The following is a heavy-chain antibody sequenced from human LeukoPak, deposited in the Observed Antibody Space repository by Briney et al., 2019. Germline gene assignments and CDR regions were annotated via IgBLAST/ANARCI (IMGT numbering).Heavy chain of an antibody. J-gene: IGHJ4*02. Sequence: EAGGSLRLSCAASGFTFSSYIMNWVRQAPGKGLEWVSPISSSSSYIDYADSVKGRFTISRDNAKNSLYLQMNSLRAEDTAVYYCARDSSGGYDFDYWGQGTLVTVSS. CDR1: GFTFSSYI. CDR3: ARDSSGGYDFDY. CDR2: ISSSSSYI. V-gene: IGHV3-21*01. D-gene: IGHD5-12*01.